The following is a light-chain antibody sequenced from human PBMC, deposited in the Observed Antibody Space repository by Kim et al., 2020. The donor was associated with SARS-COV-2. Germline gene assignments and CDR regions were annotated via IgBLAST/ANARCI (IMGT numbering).Light chain of an antibody. CDR2: RDS. Sequence: SVALGQTARITCGGNNIGSKNVHWYQQKTGQAPVLVIYRDSNRPSGIPERFSGSNSGNTATLTISRAQAGDEADYYCQVWDSSTGVFGGGTQLTVL. CDR1: NIGSKN. J-gene: IGLJ3*02. V-gene: IGLV3-9*01. CDR3: QVWDSSTGV.